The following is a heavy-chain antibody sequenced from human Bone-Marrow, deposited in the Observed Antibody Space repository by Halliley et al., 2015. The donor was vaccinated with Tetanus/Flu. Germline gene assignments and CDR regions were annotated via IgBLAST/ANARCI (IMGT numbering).Heavy chain of an antibody. CDR3: ARDHYNVYGDYGVDAFDI. Sequence: TLSLTCTVSGGTISSYYWSWIRQPPGKGLEWVGYIYYRGNTNYNPSLKSRVTISVDTAKNQFSLKLTSVTAADTAVYYCARDHYNVYGDYGVDAFDIRGQGTMVTVSS. D-gene: IGHD4-17*01. V-gene: IGHV4-59*01. J-gene: IGHJ3*02. CDR2: IYYRGNT. CDR1: GGTISSYY.